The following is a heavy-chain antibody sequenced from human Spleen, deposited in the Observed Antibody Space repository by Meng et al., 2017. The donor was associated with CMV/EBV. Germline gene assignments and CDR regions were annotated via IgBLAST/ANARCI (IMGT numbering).Heavy chain of an antibody. Sequence: GGSLRLSCAASGFIFSSYEMNWVRQAPGKGLEWVSYISSSGSSIYYADSVKGRFTISRDNAKNSLYLQMNSLRVEDTAVYYCARGGYYYDSSGPLLWGQGTLVTVSS. CDR3: ARGGYYYDSSGPLL. CDR2: ISSSGSSI. V-gene: IGHV3-48*03. CDR1: GFIFSSYE. J-gene: IGHJ4*02. D-gene: IGHD3-22*01.